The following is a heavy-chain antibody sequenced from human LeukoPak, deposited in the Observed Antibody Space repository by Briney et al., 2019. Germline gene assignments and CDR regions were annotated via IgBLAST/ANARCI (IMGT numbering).Heavy chain of an antibody. D-gene: IGHD3/OR15-3a*01. CDR3: ARRTGYYDGFDY. CDR1: GGSISNYY. V-gene: IGHV4-59*01. CDR2: IYNSGSS. Sequence: KPSETLSLTCTVSGGSISNYYWSWIRQPPEKGLEWIGYIYNSGSSHYNPSLKSRVTISVDTSKSQFSLKLSSVTAADTAVYYCARRTGYYDGFDYWGQGTLVTVSS. J-gene: IGHJ4*02.